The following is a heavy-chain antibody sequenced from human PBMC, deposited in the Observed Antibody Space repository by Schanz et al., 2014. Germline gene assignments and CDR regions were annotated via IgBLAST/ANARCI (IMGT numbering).Heavy chain of an antibody. V-gene: IGHV3-23*04. D-gene: IGHD3-10*01. CDR1: GFTFTNYA. J-gene: IGHJ4*02. Sequence: EVQLVESGGGVVRPGGSLRLSCAASGFTFTNYAMSWVRQAPGKGLEWVSLISDSGDTAYYADSVKGRFTISRDNSKNTLYLQMNSLRAEDTALYYCVRDELLWFGEVLSLDYWGQGALVTVSS. CDR2: ISDSGDTA. CDR3: VRDELLWFGEVLSLDY.